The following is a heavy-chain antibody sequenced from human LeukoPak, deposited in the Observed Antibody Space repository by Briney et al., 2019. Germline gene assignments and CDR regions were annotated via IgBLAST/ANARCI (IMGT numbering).Heavy chain of an antibody. V-gene: IGHV4-34*01. CDR1: GGSFSGYY. D-gene: IGHD3-10*01. J-gene: IGHJ4*02. Sequence: SETLSLTCAVYGGSFSGYYWSWIRQPPGKGLEWIGEINHSGSTYYNPSLKSRVTISVDTSKNQFSLKLSSVTAADTAVYYCATYGMPSWDYFDYWGQGTLVTVSS. CDR2: INHSGST. CDR3: ATYGMPSWDYFDY.